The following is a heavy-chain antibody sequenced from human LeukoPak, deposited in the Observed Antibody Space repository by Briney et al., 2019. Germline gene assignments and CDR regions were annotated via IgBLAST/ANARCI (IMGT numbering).Heavy chain of an antibody. D-gene: IGHD3-10*01. CDR1: GFTFSSYS. Sequence: GGSLRLSCATSGFTFSSYSMNWVRQAPGRGLEWVSSVTTSSSYIYYADSVKGRFTISRDNSKNTLYLQLNSLRAEDTAVYYCARDSTYYYDSGSSGPHYFDNWGQGTLVTVSS. CDR2: VTTSSSYI. V-gene: IGHV3-21*01. CDR3: ARDSTYYYDSGSSGPHYFDN. J-gene: IGHJ4*02.